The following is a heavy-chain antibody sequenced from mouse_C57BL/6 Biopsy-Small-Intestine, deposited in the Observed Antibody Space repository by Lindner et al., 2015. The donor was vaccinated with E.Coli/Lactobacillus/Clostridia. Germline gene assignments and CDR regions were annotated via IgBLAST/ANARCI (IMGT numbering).Heavy chain of an antibody. CDR3: ARGTRMDY. CDR1: GYTFTDYW. D-gene: IGHD3-1*01. J-gene: IGHJ4*01. CDR2: IYPGGGLT. V-gene: IGHV1-63*01. Sequence: VQLQESGGELVRPGTSVKMSCKASGYTFTDYWIGWTKQRPGHGLEWIGDIYPGGGLTNFNEKFKGKATLTADKSSNTAYMQLSSLTSEDSAVYFCARGTRMDYWGQGTSVTVSS.